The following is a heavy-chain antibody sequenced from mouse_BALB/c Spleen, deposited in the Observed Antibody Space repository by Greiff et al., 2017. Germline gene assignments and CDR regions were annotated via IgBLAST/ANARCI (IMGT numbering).Heavy chain of an antibody. V-gene: IGHV1-54*01. CDR2: INPGSGGT. Sequence: VQLQQSGAELVRPGTSVKVSCKASGYAFTNYLIEWVKQRPGQGLEWIGVINPGSGGTNYNEKFKGKATLTADKSSSTAYMQLSSLTSDDSAVYFCARSDYGSSYAYFDYWGQGTTLTVSS. CDR1: GYAFTNYL. CDR3: ARSDYGSSYAYFDY. D-gene: IGHD1-1*01. J-gene: IGHJ2*01.